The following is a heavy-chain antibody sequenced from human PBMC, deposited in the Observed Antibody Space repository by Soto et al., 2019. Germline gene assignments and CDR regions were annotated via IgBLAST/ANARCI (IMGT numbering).Heavy chain of an antibody. CDR2: INQSGST. D-gene: IGHD4-17*01. Sequence: QVQLQQWGAGLLKPSETLSLNCAVSGGSFSGYYWSWIRQPPGKGLEWIGEINQSGSTNYNPYLKSRVTISVDTSKHQFYVKLSSVTAADRAVYYCARGGYGDYNWFDPWGQGTLVTVSS. CDR1: GGSFSGYY. V-gene: IGHV4-34*01. J-gene: IGHJ5*02. CDR3: ARGGYGDYNWFDP.